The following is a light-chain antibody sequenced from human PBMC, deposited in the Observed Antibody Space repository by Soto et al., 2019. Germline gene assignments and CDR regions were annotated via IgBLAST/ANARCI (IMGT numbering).Light chain of an antibody. V-gene: IGLV2-14*01. Sequence: QSARTQPASVSGSPGQSITISCTGTSSDIGGYDYVSWFQQHPGKAPTLIISEVSNRPSGVSNRFSGSKSGNAASLTISGLQAEDEADYFCFSFTTDWTHVFGTGTKVTVL. J-gene: IGLJ1*01. CDR1: SSDIGGYDY. CDR2: EVS. CDR3: FSFTTDWTHV.